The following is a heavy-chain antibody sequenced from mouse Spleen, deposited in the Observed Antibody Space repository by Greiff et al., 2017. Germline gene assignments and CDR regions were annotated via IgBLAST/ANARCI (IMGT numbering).Heavy chain of an antibody. CDR1: GFSLTSYG. D-gene: IGHD1-2*01. CDR2: IWRGGST. Sequence: VKLVESGPSLVQPSQSLSITCTVSGFSLTSYGVHWVRQSPGKGLEWLGVIWRGGSTDYNAAFMSRLSITKDNSKSQVFFKMNSLQADDTAIYYCAKNRELLRPYYFDYWGQGTTLTVSS. J-gene: IGHJ2*01. CDR3: AKNRELLRPYYFDY. V-gene: IGHV2-5-1*01.